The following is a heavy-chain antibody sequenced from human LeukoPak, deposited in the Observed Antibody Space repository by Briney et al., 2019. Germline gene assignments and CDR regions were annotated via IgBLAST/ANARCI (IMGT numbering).Heavy chain of an antibody. CDR3: ARAIVGHTGDY. D-gene: IGHD1-26*01. J-gene: IGHJ4*02. CDR1: GFTFSSYE. CDR2: IWYEGTNE. Sequence: GGSLRLSCAASGFTFSSYEMNWVRQAPGKGLEWVAVIWYEGTNEYYAEAVKGRFTISRDNSKNTLYLQMNSLRAEDSAVYYCARAIVGHTGDYWGQGTLVTVAS. V-gene: IGHV3-33*08.